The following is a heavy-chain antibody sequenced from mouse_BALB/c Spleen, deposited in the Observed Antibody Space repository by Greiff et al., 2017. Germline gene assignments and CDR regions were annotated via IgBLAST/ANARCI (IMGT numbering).Heavy chain of an antibody. CDR2: INPGSGGT. Sequence: QVQLQQSGAELVRPGTSVKVSCKASGYAFTNYLIECVKQRPGQGLEWIGVINPGSGGTNYNEKFKGKATLTADKSSSTAYMQLSSLTSDDSAVYFCARSHPYGYAMDYWGQGTSVTVSS. V-gene: IGHV1-54*01. D-gene: IGHD1-1*01. J-gene: IGHJ4*01. CDR3: ARSHPYGYAMDY. CDR1: GYAFTNYL.